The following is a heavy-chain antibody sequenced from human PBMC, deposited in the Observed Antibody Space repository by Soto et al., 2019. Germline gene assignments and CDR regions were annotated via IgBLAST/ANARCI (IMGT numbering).Heavy chain of an antibody. CDR2: IYYSGST. CDR1: GGSISSGGYY. V-gene: IGHV4-31*03. J-gene: IGHJ4*02. CDR3: ARGSMTTVTLLRIYYDY. D-gene: IGHD4-17*01. Sequence: SETLSLTCTVSGGSISSGGYYWSWIRQHPGKGLEWIGYIYYSGSTYYNPSLKSRVTISVDTSKNQFSLKLSSVTPADTAVYYCARGSMTTVTLLRIYYDYWGQGTLVTV.